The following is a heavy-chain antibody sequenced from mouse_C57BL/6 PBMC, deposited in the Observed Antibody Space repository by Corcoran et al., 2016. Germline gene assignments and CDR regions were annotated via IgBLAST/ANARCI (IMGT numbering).Heavy chain of an antibody. D-gene: IGHD2-5*01. V-gene: IGHV1-80*01. CDR1: GYAFSSYW. J-gene: IGHJ4*01. CDR2: IYPGDGDT. CDR3: ATTYYSNYMDY. Sequence: QVQLQQSGAELVKPGASVKISCKASGYAFSSYWMNWVKQRPGKGLEWIGQIYPGDGDTNYNGKFKGKATLTADKSSSTAYMQLSSLTSEDSAVYFCATTYYSNYMDYWGQGTSVTVSS.